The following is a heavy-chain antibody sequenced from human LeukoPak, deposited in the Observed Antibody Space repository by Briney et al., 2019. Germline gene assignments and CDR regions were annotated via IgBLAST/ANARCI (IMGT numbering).Heavy chain of an antibody. CDR1: GGSFSGYY. V-gene: IGHV4-34*01. CDR3: ASRKIYDYVWGSYRYPNNWFDP. J-gene: IGHJ5*02. Sequence: SETLSLTCAVYGGSFSGYYWSWIRQPPGKGLEWIGEINHSGSTNYNPSPKSRVTISVDTSKNQFSLKLSSVTAADTAVYYCASRKIYDYVWGSYRYPNNWFDPWGQGALVTVSS. D-gene: IGHD3-16*02. CDR2: INHSGST.